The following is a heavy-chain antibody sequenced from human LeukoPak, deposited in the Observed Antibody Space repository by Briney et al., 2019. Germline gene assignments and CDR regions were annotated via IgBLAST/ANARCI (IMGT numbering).Heavy chain of an antibody. D-gene: IGHD5-18*01. Sequence: SVKLSCKASGGTFSSYAISWGRQAPGQGLEWMGRIIPIFGTANYAQKFQGRVTITADKSTSTAYMELSSLRSEDTAVYYCARVGAWIQFDPWGQGTLVTVSS. J-gene: IGHJ5*02. V-gene: IGHV1-69*06. CDR3: ARVGAWIQFDP. CDR2: IIPIFGTA. CDR1: GGTFSSYA.